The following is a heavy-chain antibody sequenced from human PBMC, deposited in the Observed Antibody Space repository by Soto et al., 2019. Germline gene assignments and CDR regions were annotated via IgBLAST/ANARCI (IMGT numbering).Heavy chain of an antibody. Sequence: ASVKVSCKASGGTFSSYAISWVRQAPGQGLEWMGGLIPIFGTANYAQKFQGRVTITADESTSTAYMELSSLRSEDTAVYYCARSVSVVTKSHAFDIWGQGTMVTVSS. CDR2: LIPIFGTA. CDR3: ARSVSVVTKSHAFDI. V-gene: IGHV1-69*13. D-gene: IGHD2-15*01. CDR1: GGTFSSYA. J-gene: IGHJ3*02.